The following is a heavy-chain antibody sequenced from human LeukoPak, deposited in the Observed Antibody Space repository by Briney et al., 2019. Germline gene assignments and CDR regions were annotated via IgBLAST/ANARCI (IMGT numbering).Heavy chain of an antibody. V-gene: IGHV4-39*01. CDR1: GDSISSSSYY. CDR2: IYYRGST. CDR3: ARRRYYDSTGYLD. J-gene: IGHJ1*01. Sequence: ETLSLTCTISGDSISSSSYYWGWIRQPPGKGLEWIGDIYYRGSTYYSPSLKSRVSISIDTSNNQFSLTLNSVTAADTALYFCARRRYYDSTGYLDWGQGTLVTVSS. D-gene: IGHD3-22*01.